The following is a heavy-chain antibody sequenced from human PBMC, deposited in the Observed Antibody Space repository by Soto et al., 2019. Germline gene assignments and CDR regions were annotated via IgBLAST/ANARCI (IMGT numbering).Heavy chain of an antibody. CDR2: IKQDGNEK. Sequence: GGSLRLSCVASGFTFSSNWMTWVRHVPGKGLEWVANIKQDGNEKYYVDSVKGRFTISRDNAQNSLYLQMNSLRAEDTAVYYCARGGVVASTSNWFDAWGQGTLVTVSS. CDR3: ARGGVVASTSNWFDA. CDR1: GFTFSSNW. D-gene: IGHD2-15*01. V-gene: IGHV3-7*04. J-gene: IGHJ5*02.